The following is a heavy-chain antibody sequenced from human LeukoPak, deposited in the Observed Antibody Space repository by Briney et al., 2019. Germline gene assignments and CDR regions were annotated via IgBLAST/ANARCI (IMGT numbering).Heavy chain of an antibody. D-gene: IGHD1-26*01. CDR1: GFTFSDYY. CDR3: ARDLLGWELHYFDY. J-gene: IGHJ4*02. CDR2: ISSSGSTI. V-gene: IGHV3-11*04. Sequence: PGGSLRLSCAASGFTFSDYYMSWIRQAPGKGLEWVSYISSSGSTIYYADSVKGRFSISRDNAKNSLYLQMNSLRAEDTAVYYCARDLLGWELHYFDYWGQGTLVTVSS.